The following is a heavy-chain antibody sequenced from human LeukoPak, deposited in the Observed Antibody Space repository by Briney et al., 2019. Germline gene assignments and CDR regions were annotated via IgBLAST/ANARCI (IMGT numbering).Heavy chain of an antibody. CDR2: IKSDGSST. CDR1: GFAFSSYW. D-gene: IGHD2-2*01. J-gene: IGHJ4*02. CDR3: ARGGYCSSSTCYEEVY. Sequence: GGSLRLSCAASGFAFSSYWMHWVRQAPGKGLGWVSRIKSDGSSTTYADSVKGRFTISRDNAKNTLYLQMNSLRAEDTAVYYCARGGYCSSSTCYEEVYWGQGTLVTVSS. V-gene: IGHV3-74*01.